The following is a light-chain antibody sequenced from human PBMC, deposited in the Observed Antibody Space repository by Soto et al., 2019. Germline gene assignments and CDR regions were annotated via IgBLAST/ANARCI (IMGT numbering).Light chain of an antibody. Sequence: EIVMTQSPATLSVSPGERATLSCRAGQSVSSNLAWYQQKPGQAPRLLIYGASTRATGIPARFSGSGSGTEFTLTISSLQSEDFEVYYCQQYGSSPRTFGQGTKVDIK. CDR3: QQYGSSPRT. J-gene: IGKJ1*01. V-gene: IGKV3-15*01. CDR1: QSVSSN. CDR2: GAS.